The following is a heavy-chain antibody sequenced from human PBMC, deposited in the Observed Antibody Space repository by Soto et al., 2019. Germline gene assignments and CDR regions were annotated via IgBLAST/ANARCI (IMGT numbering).Heavy chain of an antibody. D-gene: IGHD2-15*01. CDR2: ISTTSFTI. CDR3: ARDRCYDGTCYSASDS. J-gene: IGHJ5*01. Sequence: VGSLRLSCAASGFRFSTYNMDWVRQAPGKGPEWIAHISTTSFTIYYADSVKGRFTISRDNDRNSLYLEMNSLRDEDTAVYYCARDRCYDGTCYSASDSWGQGTLVTVSS. V-gene: IGHV3-48*02. CDR1: GFRFSTYN.